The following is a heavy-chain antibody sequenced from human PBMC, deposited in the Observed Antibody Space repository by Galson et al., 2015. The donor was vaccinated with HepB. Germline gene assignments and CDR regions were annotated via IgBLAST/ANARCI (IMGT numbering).Heavy chain of an antibody. CDR1: GFTFSSYA. CDR2: ISGSGGIT. J-gene: IGHJ4*02. V-gene: IGHV3-23*01. CDR3: AKRMADYYASGGAFDY. D-gene: IGHD3-10*01. Sequence: SLRLSCAASGFTFSSYAMSWVRQAPGKGLEWVSGISGSGGITYYADSVKGRFTISGDNSKNMLYLQMNSLRAEDTAVYYCAKRMADYYASGGAFDYWGQGTLVTVSS.